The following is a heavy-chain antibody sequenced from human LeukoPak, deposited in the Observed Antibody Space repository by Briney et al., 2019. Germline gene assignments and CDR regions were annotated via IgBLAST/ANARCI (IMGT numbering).Heavy chain of an antibody. V-gene: IGHV3-48*01. CDR3: AKHPTRSYDFWSGYFIL. J-gene: IGHJ4*02. CDR1: GFTFSSYS. Sequence: PGGSLRLSCAASGFTFSSYSMNWVRQAPGKGLEWVSYISSSSSTIYYADSVKGRFTISRDNAKNSLYLQMNSLRAEDTAVYYCAKHPTRSYDFWSGYFILWGQGTLVTVSS. CDR2: ISSSSSTI. D-gene: IGHD3-3*01.